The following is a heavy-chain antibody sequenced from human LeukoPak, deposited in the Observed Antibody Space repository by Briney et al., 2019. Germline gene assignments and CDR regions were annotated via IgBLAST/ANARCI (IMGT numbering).Heavy chain of an antibody. CDR1: GRSLDSGNFY. Sequence: SETLSLTCTVSGRSLDSGNFYWSWIRQPPGTGLEWIGYIYFSGNTYYNPSLKSRVTISLDMSKNQFSLKLSSVTAADTAVYYCAREIAVAGSAFDIWGQGTMVAVSS. D-gene: IGHD6-19*01. CDR2: IYFSGNT. CDR3: AREIAVAGSAFDI. V-gene: IGHV4-30-4*08. J-gene: IGHJ3*02.